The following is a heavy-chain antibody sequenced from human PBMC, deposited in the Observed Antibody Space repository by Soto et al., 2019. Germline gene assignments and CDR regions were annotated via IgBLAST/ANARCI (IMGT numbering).Heavy chain of an antibody. Sequence: KPGGALSLSGAASGFTFSDYYMSWIREAPGKGLEWVAYISSRGSTKYYADSVKGRFTISRDNAKNSLYLQMNRLRAEATAVYYCARELYYYDSSGYYVPDYWGQGTLVTVSS. CDR3: ARELYYYDSSGYYVPDY. CDR1: GFTFSDYY. D-gene: IGHD3-22*01. CDR2: ISSRGSTK. V-gene: IGHV3-11*01. J-gene: IGHJ4*02.